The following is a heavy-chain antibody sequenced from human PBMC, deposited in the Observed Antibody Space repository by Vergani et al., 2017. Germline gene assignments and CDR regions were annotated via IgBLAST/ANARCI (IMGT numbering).Heavy chain of an antibody. CDR1: GFTFSSYG. Sequence: QVQLVESGGGVVQPGRSLRLSCAASGFTFSSYGMHWVRQAPGKGLEGVAVISYDGSNKYYADSVKGRFTISRDNSKNTLYLQMNSLRAVDTAVYYCAKDDLAGGSYSSSSRPRWYFDYWGQGTLVTVSS. CDR3: AKDDLAGGSYSSSSRPRWYFDY. CDR2: ISYDGSNK. J-gene: IGHJ4*02. D-gene: IGHD6-6*01. V-gene: IGHV3-30*18.